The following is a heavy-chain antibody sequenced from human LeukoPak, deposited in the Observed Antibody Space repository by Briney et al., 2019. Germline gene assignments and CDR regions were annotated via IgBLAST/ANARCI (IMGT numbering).Heavy chain of an antibody. CDR2: ISAYNGNT. D-gene: IGHD3-10*01. CDR3: ARAGDYYYGLI. J-gene: IGHJ3*02. Sequence: GESLKISCKGSGYSFTSYGISWVRQAPGQGLEWMGWISAYNGNTNYAQKLQGRVTMTTDTSTSTAYMELRSLRSDDTAVYYCARAGDYYYGLIWGQGTMVTVSS. CDR1: GYSFTSYG. V-gene: IGHV1-18*01.